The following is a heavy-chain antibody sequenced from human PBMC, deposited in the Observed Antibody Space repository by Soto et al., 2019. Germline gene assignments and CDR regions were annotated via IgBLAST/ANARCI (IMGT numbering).Heavy chain of an antibody. CDR2: ISYDGSNK. V-gene: IGHV3-30*18. D-gene: IGHD6-13*01. Sequence: QVQLVESGGGVVQPGRSLRLSCAVSGFTFSSYGMHWVRQAPGKGLEWVAVISYDGSNKYYADSVKGRFTISRDNSKNTLYLQMNSLRAEDTAVYYCAKDLIAAAGTSSYWGQGTLVTVSS. J-gene: IGHJ4*02. CDR3: AKDLIAAAGTSSY. CDR1: GFTFSSYG.